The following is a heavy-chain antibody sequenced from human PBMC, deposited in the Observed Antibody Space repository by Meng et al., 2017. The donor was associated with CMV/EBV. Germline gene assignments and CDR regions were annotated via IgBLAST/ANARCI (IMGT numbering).Heavy chain of an antibody. V-gene: IGHV3-11*01. CDR2: ISSSGLSI. J-gene: IGHJ6*02. CDR3: AKDLTLPTLYGMDV. Sequence: GESLKISCAASGFTFSDYYMTWIRQAPGKGLEWVSSISSSGLSIYYADSLKGRFTISRDNTKNSLYLQMNGLRAEDAAVYYCAKDLTLPTLYGMDVLGQGTAVTVSS. CDR1: GFTFSDYY.